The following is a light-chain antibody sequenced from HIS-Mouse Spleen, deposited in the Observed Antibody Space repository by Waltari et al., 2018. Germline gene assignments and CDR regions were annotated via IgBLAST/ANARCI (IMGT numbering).Light chain of an antibody. CDR1: QCVLYSSNNKNY. V-gene: IGKV4-1*01. CDR2: WAA. J-gene: IGKJ2*01. Sequence: DIVMTQPPASLAVSLGERATINCKCSQCVLYSSNNKNYIAWYQQKPGQSPKLLICWAATRESGVSDRFSGSGSGTDFTLTISSLQAEDVAVYYCQQYYSTPLVPVPTYTFGQGTKLEIK. CDR3: QQYYSTPLVPVPTYT.